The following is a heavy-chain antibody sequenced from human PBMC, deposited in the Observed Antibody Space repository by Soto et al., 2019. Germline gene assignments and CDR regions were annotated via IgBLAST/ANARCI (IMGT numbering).Heavy chain of an antibody. V-gene: IGHV3-23*01. J-gene: IGHJ5*01. CDR1: GFAFSRYA. CDR2: ISASGGTA. D-gene: IGHD3-22*01. Sequence: EVQLLESGGGLIQPGGSLRLSCAASGFAFSRYAMSWVRQAPGKGLEWVSGISASGGTANLADSVEGRCTISRDNSKSTLYLQMNSLRAEDTAVYYCAKLTYPSDTTGFYYEGVSGWIDSWGQGTLVTVSS. CDR3: AKLTYPSDTTGFYYEGVSGWIDS.